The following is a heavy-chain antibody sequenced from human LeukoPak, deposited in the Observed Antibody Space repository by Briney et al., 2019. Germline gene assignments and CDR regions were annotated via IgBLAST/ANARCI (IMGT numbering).Heavy chain of an antibody. CDR2: VNHSGST. CDR3: ARENWGPRSHFDY. J-gene: IGHJ4*02. CDR1: GGSFSGYY. Sequence: SETLSLTCAVYGGSFSGYYWSWIRQPPGKGLEWIGEVNHSGSTNYNPSLKSRVTISVDTSKNQFSLKLSSVTAADTAVYYCARENWGPRSHFDYWGQGTLVTVSS. D-gene: IGHD7-27*01. V-gene: IGHV4-34*01.